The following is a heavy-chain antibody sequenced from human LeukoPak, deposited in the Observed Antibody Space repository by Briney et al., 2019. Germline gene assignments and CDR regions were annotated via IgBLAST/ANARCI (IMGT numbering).Heavy chain of an antibody. CDR2: IKQDGSEK. CDR3: ARVFKRWLHSWWFDP. D-gene: IGHD5-24*01. V-gene: IGHV3-7*03. Sequence: GGSLRLSCAASGFTFSSYWMSWVRQAPGKGLEWLANIKQDGSEKYYVDSVKGRFTISRDNAKNSLYLQMNSLRAEDTAVYYCARVFKRWLHSWWFDPWGQGTLVTVSS. J-gene: IGHJ5*02. CDR1: GFTFSSYW.